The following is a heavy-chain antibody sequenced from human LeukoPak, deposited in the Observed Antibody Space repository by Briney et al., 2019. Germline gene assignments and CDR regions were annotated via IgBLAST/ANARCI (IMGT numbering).Heavy chain of an antibody. Sequence: SGGSLRLSCAASGFTFSRYWMHWVRQAPGKGLVWVSRINGDGSTTSYADSVKGGFTISRDNAKNTLYLQMNSLRAEDTAVYYCVTGNYYDSRGYYTFGHWGQGTLVTVSS. J-gene: IGHJ1*01. CDR2: INGDGSTT. CDR1: GFTFSRYW. CDR3: VTGNYYDSRGYYTFGH. D-gene: IGHD3-22*01. V-gene: IGHV3-74*01.